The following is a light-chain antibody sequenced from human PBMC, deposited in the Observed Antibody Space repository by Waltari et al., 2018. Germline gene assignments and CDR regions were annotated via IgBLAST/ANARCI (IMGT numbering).Light chain of an antibody. CDR1: QSISNY. V-gene: IGKV1-5*03. Sequence: DIPITQSPATLSASVGDTITITCRASQSISNYLAWYQQKPGKAPKLLIYKASSSGSGVPSRFSGSGSGTEFTLTISSLQPDDFATYYCQQYNTYSSFGQGTKLEIK. CDR3: QQYNTYSS. J-gene: IGKJ2*03. CDR2: KAS.